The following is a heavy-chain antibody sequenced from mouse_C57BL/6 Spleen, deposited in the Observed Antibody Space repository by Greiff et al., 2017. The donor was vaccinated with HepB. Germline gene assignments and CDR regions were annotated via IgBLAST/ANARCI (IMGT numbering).Heavy chain of an antibody. D-gene: IGHD3-3*01. V-gene: IGHV10-1*01. CDR3: VRGGDPGFAY. Sequence: EVKVIESGGGLVQPKGSLKLSCAASGFSFNTYAMNWVRQAPGKGLEWVARIRSKSNNYATYYADSVKDRFTISRDDSESMLYLQMNNVKTEDTAMYYCVRGGDPGFAYWGQGTLVTVSA. J-gene: IGHJ3*01. CDR1: GFSFNTYA. CDR2: IRSKSNNYAT.